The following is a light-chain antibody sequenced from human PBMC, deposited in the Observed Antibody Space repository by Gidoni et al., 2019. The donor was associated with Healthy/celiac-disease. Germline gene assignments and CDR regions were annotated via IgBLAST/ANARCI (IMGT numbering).Light chain of an antibody. CDR3: QQLNSYPFT. J-gene: IGKJ5*01. Sequence: DIQLNQSPSFLSASVGDRVTITCRASQGISSYLAWYQQKPGKAPKLLIYAASTLQSGVPSRFSGSGSGTEFTLTISSLQPEDFATDYCQQLNSYPFTFGQGTRLEIK. V-gene: IGKV1-9*01. CDR1: QGISSY. CDR2: AAS.